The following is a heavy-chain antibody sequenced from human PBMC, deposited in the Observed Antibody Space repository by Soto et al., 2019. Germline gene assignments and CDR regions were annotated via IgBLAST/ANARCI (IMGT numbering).Heavy chain of an antibody. V-gene: IGHV1-3*01. CDR3: AREGRSSTSCYPYYYYGMDV. D-gene: IGHD2-2*01. J-gene: IGHJ6*02. Sequence: TFARCTMRLVRQGPGQRLEGLRWISAGNGNTKYSQKFRGRVTITRDTSASTAYMELSSLRSEDTAVYYCAREGRSSTSCYPYYYYGMDVWGQGTTVTVSS. CDR2: ISAGNGNT. CDR1: TFARCT.